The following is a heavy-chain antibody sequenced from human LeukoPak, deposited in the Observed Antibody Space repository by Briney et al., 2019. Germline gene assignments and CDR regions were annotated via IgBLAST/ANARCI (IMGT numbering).Heavy chain of an antibody. CDR2: ISSSSTTI. V-gene: IGHV3-48*01. CDR3: AKDLYYYDSSGYSGLDY. CDR1: GFTFSSYS. J-gene: IGHJ4*02. Sequence: GGSLRLSCAASGFTFSSYSMNWVRQAPGKGLEWVSYISSSSTTIYYADSVKGRFTISRDNAKNSLYLQMNSLRAEDTAVYYCAKDLYYYDSSGYSGLDYWGQGTLVTVSS. D-gene: IGHD3-22*01.